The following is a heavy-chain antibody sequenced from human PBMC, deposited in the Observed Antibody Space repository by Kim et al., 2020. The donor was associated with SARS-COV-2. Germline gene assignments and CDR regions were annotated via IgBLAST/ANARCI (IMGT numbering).Heavy chain of an antibody. J-gene: IGHJ4*02. V-gene: IGHV3-7*01. CDR2: IKQDGSEK. CDR1: GFTFSSYW. D-gene: IGHD2-2*01. CDR3: AREDAILGYCSSTSCPIDS. Sequence: GGSLRLSCAASGFTFSSYWRSWVRQAPGKGLEWVANIKQDGSEKYYVDSGKGRFTISRDNAKNSLYLQMNSLRAEDTAVYYCAREDAILGYCSSTSCPIDSWGQGTLVTVSS.